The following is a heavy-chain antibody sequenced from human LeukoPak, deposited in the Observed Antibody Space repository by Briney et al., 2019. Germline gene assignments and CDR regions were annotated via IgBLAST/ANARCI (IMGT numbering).Heavy chain of an antibody. Sequence: GGSLRLSCAASGFTFSSYGMHWVRQAPGKGLEWVAFIRYDGSNKYYADSVKGRFSISRDNSRNTLYLQMNSLTVEDTAVYYCARDLSPWETRNPDAFDIWGQGTMVTVSS. CDR2: IRYDGSNK. V-gene: IGHV3-30*02. CDR1: GFTFSSYG. CDR3: ARDLSPWETRNPDAFDI. J-gene: IGHJ3*02. D-gene: IGHD1-14*01.